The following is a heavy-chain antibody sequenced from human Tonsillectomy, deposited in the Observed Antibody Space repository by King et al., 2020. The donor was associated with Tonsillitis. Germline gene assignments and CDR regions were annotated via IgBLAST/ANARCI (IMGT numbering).Heavy chain of an antibody. CDR3: ARTTDSRGQTGSLDV. J-gene: IGHJ6*02. CDR2: ISYDGSNK. CDR1: GFTFSSYA. Sequence: VQLVESGGGVVQPGRSLRLSCAASGFTFSSYAMHWVRQAPGKGLDWVAVISYDGSNKYYADSVKGRFTISRDNSKNTLYLQMNSLRAEDTAVYYCARTTDSRGQTGSLDVWGQGTTVTVSS. V-gene: IGHV3-30-3*01. D-gene: IGHD3-10*01.